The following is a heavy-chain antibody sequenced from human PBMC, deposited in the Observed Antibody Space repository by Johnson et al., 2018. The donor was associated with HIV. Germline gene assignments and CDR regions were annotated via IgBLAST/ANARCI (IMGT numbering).Heavy chain of an antibody. D-gene: IGHD2-8*02. Sequence: VQLVESGGSMVRPGGSRRLSCAVSGFTFDDYGMSWVRQAPGKGLEWVSVIYSGGSTYYADSVKGRFPISRDNSKNTLYLQMNSLRAEDTAVYYCGRESTGAGTAFDIWGQGTMVTVSS. CDR2: IYSGGST. V-gene: IGHV3-66*02. CDR3: GRESTGAGTAFDI. J-gene: IGHJ3*02. CDR1: GFTFDDYG.